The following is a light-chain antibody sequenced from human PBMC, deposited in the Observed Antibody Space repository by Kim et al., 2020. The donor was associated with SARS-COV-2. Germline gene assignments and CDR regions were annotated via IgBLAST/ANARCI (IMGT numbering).Light chain of an antibody. J-gene: IGKJ2*01. V-gene: IGKV3-15*01. CDR1: QSISSY. CDR2: GAS. CDR3: QQYSDWPPGDT. Sequence: EIVMTQSPATLSVSPGERATLSCRASQSISSYLARYQQKPGQAPRLLIYGASTRASGVPARFSGSGSGTEFTLTITSLQSEDFAVYYCQQYSDWPPGDTFGQGTKLEIK.